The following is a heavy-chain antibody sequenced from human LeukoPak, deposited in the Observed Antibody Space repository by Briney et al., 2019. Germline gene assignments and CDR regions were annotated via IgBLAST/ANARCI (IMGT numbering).Heavy chain of an antibody. D-gene: IGHD3-22*01. CDR1: GSTFSSYA. CDR2: ISGSGGTT. V-gene: IGHV3-23*01. Sequence: GRSLRLSCAAAGSTFSSYAMSWAREAAGDGREWVSAISGSGGTTFYADSVKGRFSISRDNSKNTLYLQMSSLRAEDTAVYYCAKNYDSSGYHVGFDPWGQGTLVTVSS. J-gene: IGHJ5*02. CDR3: AKNYDSSGYHVGFDP.